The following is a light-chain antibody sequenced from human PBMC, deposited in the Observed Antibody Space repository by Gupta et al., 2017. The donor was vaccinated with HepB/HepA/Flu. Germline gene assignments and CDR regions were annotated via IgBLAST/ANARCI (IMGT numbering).Light chain of an antibody. V-gene: IGLV1-44*01. CDR1: SSNIGTNT. Sequence: QSVLTQPPSASGTPGQRVTISCSGSSSNIGTNTVNWYQQLPGPAPKVIIYSNNQRPSGVPDRFSGSKSGTSASLAISGLQSEDEADYYCAAWDDSLNGWVFGGGTKVTVL. CDR2: SNN. J-gene: IGLJ3*02. CDR3: AAWDDSLNGWV.